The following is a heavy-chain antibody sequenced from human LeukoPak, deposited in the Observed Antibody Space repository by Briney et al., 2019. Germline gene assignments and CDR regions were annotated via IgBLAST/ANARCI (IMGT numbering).Heavy chain of an antibody. CDR3: ARGHGDY. Sequence: TGGSLRLSCAASGFTFTYVMIWVRQAPGKGLEWVSGINDSGGSTYYADSVKGRFTISRDNSKNTLSLQMNSLRAEDTAVYYCARGHGDYWGQGTLVTVSS. V-gene: IGHV3-23*01. J-gene: IGHJ4*02. CDR1: GFTFTYV. CDR2: INDSGGST.